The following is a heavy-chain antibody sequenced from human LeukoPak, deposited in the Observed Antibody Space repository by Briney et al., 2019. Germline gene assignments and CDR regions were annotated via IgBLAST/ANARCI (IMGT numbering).Heavy chain of an antibody. D-gene: IGHD4-17*01. J-gene: IGHJ5*02. CDR1: GFTFSSYW. Sequence: GSLRLSCAASGFTFSSYWMSWVRQAPGKGLEWVASIKQDGSEKYYVDSVKGRFTISRDNAKNSLYLQMNSLRAEDTALYYCARAPGEGWLDPRGQGTLVTVSS. CDR2: IKQDGSEK. V-gene: IGHV3-7*01. CDR3: ARAPGEGWLDP.